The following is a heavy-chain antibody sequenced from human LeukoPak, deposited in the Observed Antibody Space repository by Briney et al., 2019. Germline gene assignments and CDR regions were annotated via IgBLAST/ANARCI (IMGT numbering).Heavy chain of an antibody. CDR3: AGAIAVAYHYYYYMDV. J-gene: IGHJ6*03. CDR1: GGTFSSYA. CDR2: IIPIFGTA. D-gene: IGHD6-19*01. V-gene: IGHV1-69*06. Sequence: GASVTVSCKASGGTFSSYAMSWVRQAPGQGLEWMGGIIPIFGTANYAQKFQGRVTITADKSKSTAYMELSSLRSEDTAVYYCAGAIAVAYHYYYYMDVWGKGTTVTVSS.